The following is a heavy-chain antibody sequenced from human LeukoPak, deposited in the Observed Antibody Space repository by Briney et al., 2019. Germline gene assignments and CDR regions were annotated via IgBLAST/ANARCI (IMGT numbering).Heavy chain of an antibody. CDR3: AKQLGYCSDGSCYFPY. Sequence: PGGSLRLSCAASGFTFISSAMSWVRQAPGEGVEWGSAISNNGGYTYYADSVQGRFTISRDNSKSTLCLQMNSLRAEDTAVYYCAKQLGYCSDGSCYFPYWGQGTLVTVSS. D-gene: IGHD2-15*01. CDR2: ISNNGGYT. CDR1: GFTFISSA. J-gene: IGHJ4*02. V-gene: IGHV3-23*01.